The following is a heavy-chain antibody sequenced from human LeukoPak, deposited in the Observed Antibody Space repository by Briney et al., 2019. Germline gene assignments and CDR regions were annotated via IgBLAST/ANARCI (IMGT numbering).Heavy chain of an antibody. CDR3: ARIYCSSTSCYYFDY. CDR1: GGSISSGSYY. J-gene: IGHJ4*02. Sequence: SQTLSLTCTVSGGSISSGSYYWSWIRQPAGKGLEWIGRTYTSGSTNYNPSLKSRVTISVDTSKNQFSLKLSSVTAADTAVYYCARIYCSSTSCYYFDYWGQGTLVTVSS. D-gene: IGHD2-2*01. CDR2: TYTSGST. V-gene: IGHV4-61*02.